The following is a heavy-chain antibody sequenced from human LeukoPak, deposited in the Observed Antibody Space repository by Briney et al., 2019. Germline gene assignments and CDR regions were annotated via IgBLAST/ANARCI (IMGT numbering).Heavy chain of an antibody. CDR1: GYTFTSYG. V-gene: IGHV1-18*01. J-gene: IGHJ2*01. CDR2: ISAYNGNT. Sequence: GASVKVSCKASGYTFTSYGISWVRQAPGQGLEWMGWISAYNGNTNYAQKFQGRVTITRDTSASTAYMELSSLRSEDTAVYYCARETGNAGGYFDLWGRGTLVTVSS. D-gene: IGHD1-1*01. CDR3: ARETGNAGGYFDL.